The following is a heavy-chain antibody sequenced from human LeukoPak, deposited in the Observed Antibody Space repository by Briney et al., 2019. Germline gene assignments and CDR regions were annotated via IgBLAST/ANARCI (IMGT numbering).Heavy chain of an antibody. Sequence: GESLKISCKGSGYSFTSYWIGWVRQMPGKGLEWMGIIYPGDSDTRYSPSFQGQVTISADKSISTAYLQWSSLKASDTAMYYYARHDGQQLPIEYSHYYGMDVWGQGTTVTVSS. CDR2: IYPGDSDT. J-gene: IGHJ6*02. CDR3: ARHDGQQLPIEYSHYYGMDV. V-gene: IGHV5-51*01. D-gene: IGHD6-13*01. CDR1: GYSFTSYW.